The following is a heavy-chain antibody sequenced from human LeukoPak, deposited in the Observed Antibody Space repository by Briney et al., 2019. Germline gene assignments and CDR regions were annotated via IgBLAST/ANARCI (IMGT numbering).Heavy chain of an antibody. Sequence: GGSLRLSCAASGFTFSSYWMHWVRQAPGKGLVWVSRINSDGSSTSYADSVKGRFTISRDNAKNTLYLQMNSLRAEDTAVYYCASTTIFGVVIPYYYYYYYMDVWGKGTTVTVSS. J-gene: IGHJ6*03. CDR3: ASTTIFGVVIPYYYYYYYMDV. CDR1: GFTFSSYW. V-gene: IGHV3-74*01. D-gene: IGHD3-3*01. CDR2: INSDGSST.